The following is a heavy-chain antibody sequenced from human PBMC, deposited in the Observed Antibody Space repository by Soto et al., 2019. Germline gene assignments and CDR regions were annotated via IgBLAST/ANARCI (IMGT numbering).Heavy chain of an antibody. Sequence: PGGSLRLFCAASGFTFSSYAMSWVRQAPGKGLEWVSTISGRGDDTYYTDSVKGRFTISRDNSKNTLYVHMNSLRAEDTAVYYCARAQPTYSSSYFDYWGQGTLVTVSS. CDR2: ISGRGDDT. V-gene: IGHV3-23*01. J-gene: IGHJ4*02. D-gene: IGHD3-22*01. CDR3: ARAQPTYSSSYFDY. CDR1: GFTFSSYA.